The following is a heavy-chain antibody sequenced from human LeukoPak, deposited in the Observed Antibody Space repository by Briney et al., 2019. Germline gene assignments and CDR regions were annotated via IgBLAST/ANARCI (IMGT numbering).Heavy chain of an antibody. V-gene: IGHV3-7*01. Sequence: PGGSLRLSCAASGFTFSYAWMNWVRQAPGKGPEWVATMKPDGSEKYYVDSVKGRFTISRDNAKNSVYLQMDSLRVEDTAVYYCAKDAFWGRGTLVTVSS. J-gene: IGHJ4*02. CDR3: AKDAF. CDR2: MKPDGSEK. CDR1: GFTFSYAW.